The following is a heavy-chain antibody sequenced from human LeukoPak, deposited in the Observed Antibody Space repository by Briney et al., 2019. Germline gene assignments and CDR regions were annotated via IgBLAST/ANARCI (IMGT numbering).Heavy chain of an antibody. D-gene: IGHD2-2*02. J-gene: IGHJ5*02. CDR2: INPSGSST. CDR3: ARRYCSSTSCHNNWFDP. V-gene: IGHV1-46*01. Sequence: ASVKVSCKASGYTFTSYFMHWVRHAHGPGMEWMGIINPSGSSTGYAQKFQDRVIMIRDTSTSTVYMELSSLRSEDTAVYYCARRYCSSTSCHNNWFDPWGQGTLVTVSS. CDR1: GYTFTSYF.